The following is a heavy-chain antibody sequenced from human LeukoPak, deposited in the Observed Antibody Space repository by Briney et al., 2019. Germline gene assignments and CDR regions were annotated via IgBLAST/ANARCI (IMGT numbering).Heavy chain of an antibody. CDR3: ARVTENYGSGRRHDYYYYYMDV. CDR1: NDPINTFQ. CDR2: IHYSGGA. J-gene: IGHJ6*03. V-gene: IGHV4-59*01. Sequence: PSETLSLTCTVSNDPINTFQWSWIRQPPGKGLEWIGNIHYSGGANYNPSLTSRVIISVDTSKNQFSLNLSSVTAADTAVYYCARVTENYGSGRRHDYYYYYMDVWGKGTTVTISS. D-gene: IGHD3-10*01.